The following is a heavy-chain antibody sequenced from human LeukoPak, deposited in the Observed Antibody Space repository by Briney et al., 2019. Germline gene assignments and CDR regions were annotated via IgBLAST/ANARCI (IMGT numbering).Heavy chain of an antibody. CDR3: ARRSGSYPRYIDY. J-gene: IGHJ4*01. D-gene: IGHD1-26*01. Sequence: PSDTVSLICTVSGGSISSRSYQWGWIRQPPGRGGGWNERIYYNRSPYKNPSLNSRVTTSVDTAKTQFSLKLSSVTAADTAVYYCARRSGSYPRYIDYWGQGTLVTVSS. CDR2: IYYNRSP. CDR1: GGSISSRSYQ. V-gene: IGHV4-39*01.